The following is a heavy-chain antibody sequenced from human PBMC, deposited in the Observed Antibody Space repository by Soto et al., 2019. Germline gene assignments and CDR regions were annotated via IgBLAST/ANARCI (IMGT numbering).Heavy chain of an antibody. J-gene: IGHJ4*02. D-gene: IGHD2-15*01. CDR1: GFTFSSYA. CDR3: AKGGAPWCSVVSCYPFDR. CDR2: ITNSGDDA. V-gene: IGHV3-23*05. Sequence: EVQLLESGGDLVQPGGSLRLSCAASGFTFSSYAMTWVRQAPGRGLECVSVITNSGDDAHYISSLKGRFTSSRDNSKNTRCVQMDSRTVEYTAVYYCAKGGAPWCSVVSCYPFDRWGQGTLVTVSS.